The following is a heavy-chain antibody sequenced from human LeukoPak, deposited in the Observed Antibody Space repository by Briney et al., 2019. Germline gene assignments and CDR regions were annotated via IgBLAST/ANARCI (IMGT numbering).Heavy chain of an antibody. Sequence: SETLSLTCAVSGGSISTYYWNWVRQSPGKGLEWIGYISYSGRTKYNPSLKSRVTISIDTSNNQFSLKLGSVTAADTAVYYCARDGGGSNDVFDVWGQGRMVTVSS. J-gene: IGHJ3*01. CDR3: ARDGGGSNDVFDV. CDR1: GGSISTYY. V-gene: IGHV4-59*01. D-gene: IGHD2-15*01. CDR2: ISYSGRT.